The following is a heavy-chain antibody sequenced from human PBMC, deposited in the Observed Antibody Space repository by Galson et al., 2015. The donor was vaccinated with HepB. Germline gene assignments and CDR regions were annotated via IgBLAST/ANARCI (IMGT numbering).Heavy chain of an antibody. V-gene: IGHV1-18*04. CDR3: ARDRLRYFDWLLPADYYGMDV. CDR2: ISTYNRKT. J-gene: IGHJ6*02. CDR1: GYTFTSYG. D-gene: IGHD3-9*01. Sequence: SVKVSCQASGYTFTSYGLSWVRQAPGQGLEWKGWISTYNRKTNYEQKLKGRVTMTTDTSTSTAYMEVRSLRSDDTAVYYCARDRLRYFDWLLPADYYGMDVWGQGTTVTVSS.